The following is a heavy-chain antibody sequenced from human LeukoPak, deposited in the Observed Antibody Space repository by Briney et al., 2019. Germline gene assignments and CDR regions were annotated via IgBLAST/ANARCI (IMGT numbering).Heavy chain of an antibody. CDR2: IYYSGST. CDR1: GGSISSSNW. D-gene: IGHD2-21*02. Sequence: PSETLSLTCAVSGGSISSSNWWSWVRQPPGKGLEWIGYIYYSGSTYYNPSLKSRVTISVDTSKNQFSLKLSSVTAADTAVYYCARPAYCGGDCYSGYDAFDIWGQGTMVTVSS. J-gene: IGHJ3*02. CDR3: ARPAYCGGDCYSGYDAFDI. V-gene: IGHV4-4*02.